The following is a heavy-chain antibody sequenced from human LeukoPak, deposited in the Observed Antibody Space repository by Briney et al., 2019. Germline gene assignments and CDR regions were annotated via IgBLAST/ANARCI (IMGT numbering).Heavy chain of an antibody. V-gene: IGHV1-2*02. CDR2: INPNSGGT. D-gene: IGHD3-10*02. CDR3: ARMFGESSFDI. CDR1: GYIFIDYS. Sequence: ASVKVSCKASGYIFIDYSMYWVRQAPGQGLXXMGWINPNSGGTNYAQKFQGRVTMTRDTSISTAYMELSRLRSDDTAVYYCARMFGESSFDIWGQGTMVTVSS. J-gene: IGHJ3*02.